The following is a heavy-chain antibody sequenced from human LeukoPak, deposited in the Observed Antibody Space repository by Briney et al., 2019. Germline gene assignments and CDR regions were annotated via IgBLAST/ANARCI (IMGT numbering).Heavy chain of an antibody. D-gene: IGHD1-26*01. V-gene: IGHV1-2*02. CDR1: GYTFTGYY. Sequence: GASVKVSCKASGYTFTGYYMHWARQAPGQGLEWMGWINPNSGGTNYAQKFQGRVTMTRDTSISTAYMELSRLRSDDTAVYYCARLRADLDAFDIWGQGTMVTVSS. CDR2: INPNSGGT. J-gene: IGHJ3*02. CDR3: ARLRADLDAFDI.